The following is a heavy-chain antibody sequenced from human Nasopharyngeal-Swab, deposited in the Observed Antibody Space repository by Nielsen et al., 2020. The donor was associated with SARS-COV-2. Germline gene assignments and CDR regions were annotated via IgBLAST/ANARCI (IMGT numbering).Heavy chain of an antibody. CDR3: ARRAYCSGGSCYSPYYYYMDV. D-gene: IGHD2-15*01. J-gene: IGHJ6*03. CDR2: IDPSDSYT. CDR1: GYSFTSYW. Sequence: GESLKISCKGSGYSFTSYWISWVRQMPGKGLEWMGRIDPSDSYTNYSPSFQGHVTISADKSISTAYLQWSSLKALDTAMYYCARRAYCSGGSCYSPYYYYMDVWGKGTTVTVSS. V-gene: IGHV5-10-1*01.